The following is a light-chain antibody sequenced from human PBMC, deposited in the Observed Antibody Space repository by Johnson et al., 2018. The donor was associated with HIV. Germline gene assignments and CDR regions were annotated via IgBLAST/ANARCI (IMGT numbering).Light chain of an antibody. CDR2: DNN. V-gene: IGLV1-51*01. CDR3: GTWDSSLTAV. J-gene: IGLJ1*01. CDR1: SSNIGNNY. Sequence: QSVLTQPPSVSAAPGQKVTISCSGSSSNIGNNYVSWYQQLPHTAPRLLISDNNKRPSGIPDRFSGSKSGSSSTLDITGLQTGDAADYYCGTWDSSLTAVFGTGTKVTVL.